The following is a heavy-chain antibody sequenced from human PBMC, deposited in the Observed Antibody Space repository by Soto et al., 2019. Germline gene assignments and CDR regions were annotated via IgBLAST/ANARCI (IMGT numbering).Heavy chain of an antibody. CDR1: GGSISSYY. J-gene: IGHJ4*02. D-gene: IGHD2-21*01. CDR2: IYYSGST. CDR3: ARVSTDSKFDY. V-gene: IGHV4-59*01. Sequence: PSETLSLTCTVSGGSISSYYLTWIRQPPGKGLEWIGYIYYSGSTNYNPSLKSRVTMSVDTSKNQLSLKLSSVTAADTAVYYCARVSTDSKFDYWGQGTLVTVSS.